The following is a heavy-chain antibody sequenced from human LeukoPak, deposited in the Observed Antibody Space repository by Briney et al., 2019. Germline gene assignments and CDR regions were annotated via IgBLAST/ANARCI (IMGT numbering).Heavy chain of an antibody. V-gene: IGHV1-18*01. CDR2: ISAYNRKT. CDR3: ARVLGFRPDTSKGSDY. CDR1: GYTFTNYG. Sequence: ASVKVSCKASGYTFTNYGISWVRQAPGQGLEWVGWISAYNRKTNYAQKLQGRVTMTTDTSTTTAYMELRSLRSDDTAVYYCARVLGFRPDTSKGSDYWGQGTLVTVSS. J-gene: IGHJ4*02.